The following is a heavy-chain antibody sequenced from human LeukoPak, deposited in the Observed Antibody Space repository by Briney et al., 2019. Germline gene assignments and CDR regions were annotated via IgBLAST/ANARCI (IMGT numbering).Heavy chain of an antibody. CDR2: IYHSGST. J-gene: IGHJ3*02. Sequence: SETLSLTCTVSGYSISSGYYWGWIRQPPGKGLEWIGSIYHSGSTYYNPSLKSRVTISVDTSKNQFSLKLSSVTAADTAVYYCARDKMYYYDSSGYYGGAFDIWGQGTMVTVSS. V-gene: IGHV4-38-2*02. CDR1: GYSISSGYY. D-gene: IGHD3-22*01. CDR3: ARDKMYYYDSSGYYGGAFDI.